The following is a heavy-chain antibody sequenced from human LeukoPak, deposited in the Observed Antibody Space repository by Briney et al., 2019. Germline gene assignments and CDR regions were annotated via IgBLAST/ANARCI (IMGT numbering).Heavy chain of an antibody. Sequence: PSETLCPTSAVSGESVSGPYWSWIRQPPGRGREWMGCIQSSGIINYNPSLQGRVTIALDTSKNQISLCLSSVSAADTAIYYCTKNAGRGRSNDFWGQRTLVTVSS. CDR3: TKNAGRGRSNDF. CDR2: IQSSGII. CDR1: GESVSGPY. V-gene: IGHV4-59*02. D-gene: IGHD2-15*01. J-gene: IGHJ4*02.